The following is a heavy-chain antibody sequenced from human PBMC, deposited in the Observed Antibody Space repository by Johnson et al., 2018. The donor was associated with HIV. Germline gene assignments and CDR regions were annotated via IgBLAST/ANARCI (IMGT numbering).Heavy chain of an antibody. J-gene: IGHJ3*02. V-gene: IGHV3-30*14. CDR2: ISYDGINK. D-gene: IGHD3-16*01. CDR3: AREGDGGAFDI. CDR1: GFTFSTFA. Sequence: VQLVESGGGVVHPGGSLRLSCAASGFTFSTFAIHWVRQAPGKGLDCVAVISYDGINKYYADSVKGRFTISRDNSKNTLYLQMNSLRAEDTAVYYCAREGDGGAFDIWGQGTMVTVSS.